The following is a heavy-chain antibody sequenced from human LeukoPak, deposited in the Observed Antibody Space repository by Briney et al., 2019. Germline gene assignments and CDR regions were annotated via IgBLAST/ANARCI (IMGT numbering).Heavy chain of an antibody. CDR2: IYYSGST. CDR1: GGSISSYY. Sequence: PSETLSLTCTVSGGSISSYYWSWIRQPPGKGLEWIGYIYYSGSTNYNPSLKSRVTISVDTSKNQFSLKLSSVTAADTAVYYCAREIAVSLHSEWYNWFDPWGQGTLVTVSS. D-gene: IGHD6-19*01. J-gene: IGHJ5*02. CDR3: AREIAVSLHSEWYNWFDP. V-gene: IGHV4-59*01.